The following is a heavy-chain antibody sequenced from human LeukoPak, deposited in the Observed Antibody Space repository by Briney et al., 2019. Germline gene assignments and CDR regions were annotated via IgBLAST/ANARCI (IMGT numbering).Heavy chain of an antibody. J-gene: IGHJ4*02. CDR3: ARRALADFDY. CDR1: GFTFSSYA. Sequence: GRSLGLSCAASGFTFSSYAMHWVRQAPGKGLEWVAVISYDGSNKYYADSVKGRFTISRDNSKNTLYLQMNSLRAEDTAVYYCARRALADFDYRGQGTLVTVSS. V-gene: IGHV3-30-3*01. D-gene: IGHD6-19*01. CDR2: ISYDGSNK.